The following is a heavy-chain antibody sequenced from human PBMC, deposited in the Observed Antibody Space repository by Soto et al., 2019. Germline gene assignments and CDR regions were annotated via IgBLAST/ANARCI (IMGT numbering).Heavy chain of an antibody. J-gene: IGHJ5*02. CDR3: AKARSTMRWYDP. Sequence: PSETLSLTCAVSGASVRSYHWSWIRQAAGKGLEWIGRVQMSGTTNYNPSLKTRVTMSLDTSKNEVSLRMTSVTAAATAVSFCAKARSTMRWYDPRGQRILVTVST. V-gene: IGHV4-4*07. CDR2: VQMSGTT. D-gene: IGHD1-1*01. CDR1: GASVRSYH.